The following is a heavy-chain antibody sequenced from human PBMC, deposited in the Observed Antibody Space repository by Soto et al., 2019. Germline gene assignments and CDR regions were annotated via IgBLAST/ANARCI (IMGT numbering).Heavy chain of an antibody. Sequence: EVQLVESGGGLVQPGGSMRLSCAASGFIFNNYWMHWVRQVPGKGLVWVSRVNSDGSTTNYADSVKGRFTISRDNAKNTLFLQMNRLRVEDTAVYYCARGKYYDVSTGYSPFDPWGQGVPVTVAS. CDR1: GFIFNNYW. D-gene: IGHD3-9*01. V-gene: IGHV3-74*01. J-gene: IGHJ5*02. CDR2: VNSDGSTT. CDR3: ARGKYYDVSTGYSPFDP.